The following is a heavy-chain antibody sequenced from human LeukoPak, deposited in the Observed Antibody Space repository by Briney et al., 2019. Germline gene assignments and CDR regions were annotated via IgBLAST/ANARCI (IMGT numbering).Heavy chain of an antibody. CDR2: IYSGGST. Sequence: ETLSLTCTVSGGSISSYYWSWVRQAPGKGLEWVSVIYSGGSTYYADSVKGRFTISRDNSKNTLYLQMNSLRAEDTAVYYCATCDGDCYSLYYFDYWGQGTLVTVSS. D-gene: IGHD2-21*02. CDR3: ATCDGDCYSLYYFDY. J-gene: IGHJ4*02. V-gene: IGHV3-53*01. CDR1: GGSISSYY.